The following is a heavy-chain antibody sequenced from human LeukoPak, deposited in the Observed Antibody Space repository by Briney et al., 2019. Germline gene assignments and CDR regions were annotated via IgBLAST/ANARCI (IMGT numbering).Heavy chain of an antibody. J-gene: IGHJ6*03. CDR2: ISSSGSTI. CDR1: GFTFSDYY. V-gene: IGHV3-11*01. D-gene: IGHD2-2*01. CDR3: ARRAVVVPAQYYYYMGV. Sequence: GGSLRLSCAASGFTFSDYYMSWIRQAPGKGLEWVSYISSSGSTIYYADSVKGRFTISRDNANNSLYLQMNSLRAEDTAVYYCARRAVVVPAQYYYYMGVWGKGTTVTVSS.